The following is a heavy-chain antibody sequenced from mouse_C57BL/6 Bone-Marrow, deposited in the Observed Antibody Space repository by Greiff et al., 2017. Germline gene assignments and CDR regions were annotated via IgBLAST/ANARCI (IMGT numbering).Heavy chain of an antibody. CDR3: ARAHWYFDV. J-gene: IGHJ1*03. Sequence: EVKLQQSGPVLVKPGASVKMSCKASGYTFTDYYMNWVKQSHGKSLEWIGVINPYNGGTSYNQKFKGKATLTVDKSSSTAYMELNSLTSEDSAVYYCARAHWYFDVWGTGTTVTVSS. CDR2: INPYNGGT. CDR1: GYTFTDYY. V-gene: IGHV1-19*01.